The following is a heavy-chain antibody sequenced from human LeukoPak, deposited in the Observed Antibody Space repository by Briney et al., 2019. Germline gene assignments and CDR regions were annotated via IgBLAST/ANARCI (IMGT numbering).Heavy chain of an antibody. J-gene: IGHJ6*02. CDR3: ARVSCSSTSCYSWANDPYGYYYYGMDV. V-gene: IGHV1-18*01. CDR2: ISAYNGNT. Sequence: ASVKVSCKASGYTFTSYGISWVRQAPGQGLEWMGWISAYNGNTNYAQKLQGRVTITADKSTSTAYMELSSLRSEDTAVYYCARVSCSSTSCYSWANDPYGYYYYGMDVWGQGTTVTVSS. CDR1: GYTFTSYG. D-gene: IGHD2-2*01.